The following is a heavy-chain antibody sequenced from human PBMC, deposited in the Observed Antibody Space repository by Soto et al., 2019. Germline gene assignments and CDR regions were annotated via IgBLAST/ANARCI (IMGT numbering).Heavy chain of an antibody. CDR1: GYTFTTYD. Sequence: GASVKVSCQASGYTFTTYDINWVRQATGQRLEWMGWMNPNSGNTGYARKFQGRVTMTRNTSISTAYMELSSLRSEDTAVYYCAREGVKGGNYYYYMDVWGKGTTVTVSS. D-gene: IGHD3-10*01. V-gene: IGHV1-8*01. CDR2: MNPNSGNT. J-gene: IGHJ6*03. CDR3: AREGVKGGNYYYYMDV.